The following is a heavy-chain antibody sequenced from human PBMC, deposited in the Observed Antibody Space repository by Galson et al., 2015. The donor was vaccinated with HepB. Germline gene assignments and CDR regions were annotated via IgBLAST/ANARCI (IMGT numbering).Heavy chain of an antibody. CDR2: IRSKAYGGTT. V-gene: IGHV3-49*04. CDR1: GFTFGDYA. Sequence: SLRLSCAASGFTFGDYAKSWVRQAPGKGLEWVGFIRSKAYGGTTEYAASVKGRFTISRDDSKSIAYLQMNSLKTEDTAVYYCTREQGEYYDSSGLYYYFDYWGQGTLVTVSS. D-gene: IGHD3-22*01. CDR3: TREQGEYYDSSGLYYYFDY. J-gene: IGHJ4*02.